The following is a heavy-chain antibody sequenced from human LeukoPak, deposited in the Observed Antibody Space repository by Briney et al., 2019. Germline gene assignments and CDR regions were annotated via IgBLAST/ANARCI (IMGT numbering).Heavy chain of an antibody. Sequence: SETLSLTCTVSGYSISSGYYWGWIRQPAGKGLEWIGRTYTSGSTNYNPSLKSRVTMSVDTSKNQFSLKLSSVTAADTAVYYCARDNRMIVDYWGQGTLVTVSS. CDR2: TYTSGST. J-gene: IGHJ4*02. V-gene: IGHV4-4*07. D-gene: IGHD3-22*01. CDR3: ARDNRMIVDY. CDR1: GYSISSGYY.